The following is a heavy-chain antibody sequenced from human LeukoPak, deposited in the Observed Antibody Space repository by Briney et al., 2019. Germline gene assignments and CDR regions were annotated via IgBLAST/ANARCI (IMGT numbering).Heavy chain of an antibody. D-gene: IGHD2-15*01. CDR3: ARGRVASFDY. CDR2: IYYSGST. Sequence: TASETLSLTCTVSGGSISSYYWSWIRQPPGKGLEWIGYIYYSGSTNYNPSLKSRVTISVDTSKNQFSLKLSSVTAADTAVYYCARGRVASFDYWGQGTLVTVSS. V-gene: IGHV4-59*12. J-gene: IGHJ4*02. CDR1: GGSISSYY.